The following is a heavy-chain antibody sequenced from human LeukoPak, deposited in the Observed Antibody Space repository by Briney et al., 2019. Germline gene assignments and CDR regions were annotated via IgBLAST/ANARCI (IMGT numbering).Heavy chain of an antibody. J-gene: IGHJ3*02. CDR2: ISSSCSTK. Sequence: PGGSLRLSCEASGFTFSSYSMNWVRQAPGKGLEWVSYISSSCSTKKYVDSVKGRFTISRDNAKNSLYLQMNSLRAEDTAVYYCFGTPKDILTGYYRIGAFDIWGQGTMVTVSS. CDR3: FGTPKDILTGYYRIGAFDI. CDR1: GFTFSSYS. V-gene: IGHV3-48*01. D-gene: IGHD3-9*01.